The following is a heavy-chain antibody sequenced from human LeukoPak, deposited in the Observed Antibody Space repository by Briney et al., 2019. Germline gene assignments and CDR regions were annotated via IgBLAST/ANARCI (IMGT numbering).Heavy chain of an antibody. V-gene: IGHV3-66*01. J-gene: IGHJ4*02. CDR2: IYSGGST. CDR1: GFSVSNNY. Sequence: GGSLRLSCAASGFSVSNNYMNWVRQAPGKGLEWVSVIYSGGSTYYADSVKGSFTISRGNSKNTVYLQMNSLRAEDTAVYHCATQPRNSNWYYFDNWGQGTLVTVSS. D-gene: IGHD2/OR15-2a*01. CDR3: ATQPRNSNWYYFDN.